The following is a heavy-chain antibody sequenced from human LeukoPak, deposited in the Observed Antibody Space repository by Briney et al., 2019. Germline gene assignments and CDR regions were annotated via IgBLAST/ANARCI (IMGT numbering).Heavy chain of an antibody. J-gene: IGHJ4*02. D-gene: IGHD4-23*01. V-gene: IGHV4-59*08. CDR2: IHYSGST. CDR3: ARLDSWDYGGNSGFDY. CDR1: GGSISSYY. Sequence: PSETLSLTCTVSGGSISSYYFSWIRQPPGKGLEWIGYIHYSGSTNYNPFLKSRVTISVDTSKNQFSLKLSSVTAADTAVYYCARLDSWDYGGNSGFDYWGQGTLVTVSS.